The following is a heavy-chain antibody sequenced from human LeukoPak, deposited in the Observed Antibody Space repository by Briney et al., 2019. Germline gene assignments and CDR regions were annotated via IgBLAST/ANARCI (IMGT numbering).Heavy chain of an antibody. J-gene: IGHJ4*02. V-gene: IGHV3-33*01. CDR1: GFTFSSYG. Sequence: GGSLRLSCAVSGFTFSSYGMNWVRQAPGKGLEWVAVIWYDGSNKYYVDSVKGRFTISRDNSKNTLYLQMNSLRAEDTAVYYCAREYLRYYGSGSYPYWGQGTLVTVSS. D-gene: IGHD3-10*01. CDR3: AREYLRYYGSGSYPY. CDR2: IWYDGSNK.